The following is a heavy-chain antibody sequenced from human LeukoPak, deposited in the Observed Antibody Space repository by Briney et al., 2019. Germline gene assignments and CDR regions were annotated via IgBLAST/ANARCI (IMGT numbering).Heavy chain of an antibody. J-gene: IGHJ3*02. CDR2: IYYSGST. D-gene: IGHD6-19*01. V-gene: IGHV4-34*01. Sequence: SETLSLTCAVYGGSFSGYYWSWIRQPPGKGLEWIGSIYYSGSTYYNPSLKSRVTISVDTSKNQFSLKLSSVTAADTAVYYCATPISSGWGRDAFDIWGQGTMVTVSS. CDR3: ATPISSGWGRDAFDI. CDR1: GGSFSGYY.